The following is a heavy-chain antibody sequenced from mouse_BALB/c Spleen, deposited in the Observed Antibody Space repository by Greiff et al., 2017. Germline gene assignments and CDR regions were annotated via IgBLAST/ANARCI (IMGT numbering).Heavy chain of an antibody. V-gene: IGHV3-8*02. Sequence: EVKLMESGPSLVKPSQTLSLTCSVTGDSITSGYWNWIRKFPGNKLEYMGYISYSGSTYYNPSLKSRISITRDTSKNQYYLQLNSVTTEDTATYYCARCELEGYYFDYWGQGTTLTVSS. CDR1: GDSITSGY. CDR3: ARCELEGYYFDY. D-gene: IGHD4-1*01. CDR2: ISYSGST. J-gene: IGHJ2*01.